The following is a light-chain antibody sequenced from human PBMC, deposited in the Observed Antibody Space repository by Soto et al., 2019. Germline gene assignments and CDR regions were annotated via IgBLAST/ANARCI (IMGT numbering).Light chain of an antibody. V-gene: IGKV3-11*01. CDR3: QQYNNWPIT. CDR2: DAS. CDR1: QSVSSY. Sequence: VFTTSPNTLCWAPGKRTTLSSRASQSVSSYLAWYQQRPCQAPRLLIYDASNRAIGTPARFSCRGAGTECNFSFSSLQFEDFEVYYFQQYNNWPITCGQGTRLEIK. J-gene: IGKJ5*01.